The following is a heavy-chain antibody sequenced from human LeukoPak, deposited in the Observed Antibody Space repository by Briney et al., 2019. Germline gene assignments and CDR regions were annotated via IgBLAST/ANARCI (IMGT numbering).Heavy chain of an antibody. CDR1: GYTFTSYA. J-gene: IGHJ4*02. D-gene: IGHD6-19*01. CDR3: ARAGYSSGWYDRNFDY. CDR2: INAGNGNT. Sequence: GASVKVSCKASGYTFTSYAMHWVRQAPGQRLEWMGWINAGNGNTKYSQEFQGRVTITRDTSASTAYMELSSLRSEDMAVYYCARAGYSSGWYDRNFDYWGQGTLVTVSS. V-gene: IGHV1-3*03.